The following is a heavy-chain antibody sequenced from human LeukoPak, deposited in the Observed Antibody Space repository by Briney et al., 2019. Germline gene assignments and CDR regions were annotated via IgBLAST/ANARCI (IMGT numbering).Heavy chain of an antibody. J-gene: IGHJ4*02. CDR3: ARDRIVGATTHYFDY. V-gene: IGHV3-53*01. CDR1: GFTVSSNY. D-gene: IGHD1-26*01. CDR2: IYSGGST. Sequence: QSGGSLRLSCAASGFTVSSNYMSWVRQAPGKGLEWVSVIYSGGSTYYADSVKGRFTISRDNSKNTLYLQMNSLRAEDTAVYYCARDRIVGATTHYFDYWGQGTLVTVSS.